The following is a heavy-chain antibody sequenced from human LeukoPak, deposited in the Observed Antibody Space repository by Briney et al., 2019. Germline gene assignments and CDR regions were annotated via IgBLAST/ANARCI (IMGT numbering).Heavy chain of an antibody. CDR1: VFSLSTGGAG. CDR3: ADYAAAPGIAAAGTDY. D-gene: IGHD6-13*01. CDR2: IYRDDDE. V-gene: IGHV2-5*02. J-gene: IGHJ4*02. Sequence: SSPTLVHPTQTLSPTSIFAVFSLSTGGAGGGWRREPPGKMLEWLPPIYRDDDERYRPSLKSRLTITKHTTQNQVVLTMTNKDPVDTATYYCADYAAAPGIAAAGTDYWGQGTLVTVSS.